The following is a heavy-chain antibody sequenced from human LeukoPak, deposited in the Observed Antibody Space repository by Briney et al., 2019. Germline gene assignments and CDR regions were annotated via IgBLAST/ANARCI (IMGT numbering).Heavy chain of an antibody. D-gene: IGHD1-26*01. J-gene: IGHJ4*02. CDR2: INPSGGST. CDR3: ARREVGATQDY. Sequence: GASEKVSCKASGYTFTSYYMHWVRQAPGQGLEWMGIINPSGGSTSYAQKFQGRVTMTRDTSTSTVYMELSSLRSEDTAVYYCARREVGATQDYWGQGTLVTVSS. CDR1: GYTFTSYY. V-gene: IGHV1-46*01.